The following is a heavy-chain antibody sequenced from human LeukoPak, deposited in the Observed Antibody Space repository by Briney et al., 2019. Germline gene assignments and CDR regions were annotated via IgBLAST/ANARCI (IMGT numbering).Heavy chain of an antibody. Sequence: SETLSLTCTVSGGSISNYYWNWIRQPPAKGLEWIGYIYYSGSTNYNPSLKSRVTISVDTSKNQFSLKLNSVTAADTAVYYCARMSRTYFDYWGQGTLVTVSS. J-gene: IGHJ4*02. V-gene: IGHV4-59*01. CDR1: GGSISNYY. CDR2: IYYSGST. CDR3: ARMSRTYFDY.